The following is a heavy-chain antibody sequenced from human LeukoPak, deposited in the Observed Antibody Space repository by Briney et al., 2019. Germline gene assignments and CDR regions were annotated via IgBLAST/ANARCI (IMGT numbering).Heavy chain of an antibody. J-gene: IGHJ4*02. CDR2: ISSSSSYI. V-gene: IGHV3-21*01. CDR3: AGGGLDGYVYGFDY. D-gene: IGHD5-18*01. Sequence: GGSLILSCAASGFTFSSYSMNWVRQAPRKGLEWDSSISSSSSYIYYADSVKGRFTISRDNAKNSLYLQMNSLRAEDTAVYYCAGGGLDGYVYGFDYWGQGTLVTVSS. CDR1: GFTFSSYS.